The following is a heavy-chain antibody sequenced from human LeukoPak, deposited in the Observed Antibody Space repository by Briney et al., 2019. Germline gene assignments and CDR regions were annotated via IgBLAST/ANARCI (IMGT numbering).Heavy chain of an antibody. D-gene: IGHD6-19*01. CDR2: ISAYNANT. CDR3: ARALAVTGRGPRDFDF. Sequence: ASVKVSCKASGYTFTSYGISWVRQAPGQGLEWMGWISAYNANTNYAQKLQGRVTMTTDTSTSTAHMELRSLRSDDTAVCYCARALAVTGRGPRDFDFWGQGTLVTVSS. J-gene: IGHJ4*02. CDR1: GYTFTSYG. V-gene: IGHV1-18*01.